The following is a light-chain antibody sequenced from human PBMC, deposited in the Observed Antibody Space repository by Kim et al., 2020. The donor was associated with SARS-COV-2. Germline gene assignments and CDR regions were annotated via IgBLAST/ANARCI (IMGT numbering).Light chain of an antibody. J-gene: IGLJ1*01. CDR3: SSSSGGNDYV. CDR1: SGLIGNYNN. V-gene: IGLV2-14*03. Sequence: GQSITISCSGTSGLIGNYNNVSWYQQHPDKAPQLIIYDVSYRPSGVSTRFSGSKSGNSASLTISGLQAADEAEYYCSSSSGGNDYVFGAGTKLTVL. CDR2: DVS.